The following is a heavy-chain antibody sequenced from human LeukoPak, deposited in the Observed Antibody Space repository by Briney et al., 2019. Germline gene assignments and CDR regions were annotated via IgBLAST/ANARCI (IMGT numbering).Heavy chain of an antibody. V-gene: IGHV4-39*01. CDR3: AKQSATSSVNDY. CDR1: GGSISSSSYY. CDR2: IFYSGSA. D-gene: IGHD4-17*01. J-gene: IGHJ4*02. Sequence: PSETLSLTCTVSGGSISSSSYYWGWIRQPPGKGLEWIGSIFYSGSAYYNPSLKSRVTISIDTSKNQFSLKLNSVTAADTAVYYCAKQSATSSVNDYWGQGTLGTVSS.